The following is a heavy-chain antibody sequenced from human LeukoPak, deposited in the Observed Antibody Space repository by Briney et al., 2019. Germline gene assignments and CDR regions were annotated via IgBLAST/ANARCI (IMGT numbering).Heavy chain of an antibody. Sequence: GRSLRLSCAASGFSFGGYALHWVRQALGKGMEWVASISWNSGDIVHADSVKGRFTISRDNAKNSLYLQMDSLRTEDTALYYCVKSGGYATAIRYFDLWGRGTLVTVSS. D-gene: IGHD2-21*02. CDR1: GFSFGGYA. CDR3: VKSGGYATAIRYFDL. J-gene: IGHJ2*01. V-gene: IGHV3-9*01. CDR2: ISWNSGDI.